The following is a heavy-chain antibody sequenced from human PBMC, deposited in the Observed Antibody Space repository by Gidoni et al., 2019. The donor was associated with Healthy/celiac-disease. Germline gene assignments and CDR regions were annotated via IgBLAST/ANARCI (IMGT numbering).Heavy chain of an antibody. J-gene: IGHJ3*02. CDR3: ARGGDFGVVSISAFDI. D-gene: IGHD3-3*01. CDR1: GGSISSGGYY. V-gene: IGHV4-31*03. Sequence: QVQLQESGPGLVKPSQTLSLTCTVSGGSISSGGYYWSWIRQHPGKGLEWIGYIYYSGSTYYNPSLKSRVTISVDTSKNQFSLKLSSVTAADTAVYYCARGGDFGVVSISAFDIWGQGTMVTVSS. CDR2: IYYSGST.